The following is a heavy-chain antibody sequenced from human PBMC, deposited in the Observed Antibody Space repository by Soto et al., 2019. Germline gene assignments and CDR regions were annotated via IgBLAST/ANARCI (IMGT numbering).Heavy chain of an antibody. CDR2: ISAYNGNT. CDR3: ARGASLPPVITAYYFDY. V-gene: IGHV1-18*01. CDR1: GYTFTSYG. Sequence: ASVKVSCKASGYTFTSYGISWVRQAPGQGLEWMGWISAYNGNTNYAQKLQGRVTMTTDASTSTAYMELRSLRSDDTAVYYCARGASLPPVITAYYFDYWGQGTLVTVSS. J-gene: IGHJ4*02. D-gene: IGHD2-21*01.